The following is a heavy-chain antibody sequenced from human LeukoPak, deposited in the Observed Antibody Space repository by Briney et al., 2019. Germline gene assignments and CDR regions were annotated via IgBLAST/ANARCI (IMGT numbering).Heavy chain of an antibody. Sequence: PGGSLRLSCAASGFTFSSSAMHWVRQAPDKGLEWVAVISYDGSNKYYADSVKGRFTISRDNSKNTLYLQMNSLRAEDTAVYYCTRAMPGLRPRLPFDPWGQGTLVTVSS. J-gene: IGHJ5*02. D-gene: IGHD3-16*01. CDR1: GFTFSSSA. V-gene: IGHV3-30-3*01. CDR3: TRAMPGLRPRLPFDP. CDR2: ISYDGSNK.